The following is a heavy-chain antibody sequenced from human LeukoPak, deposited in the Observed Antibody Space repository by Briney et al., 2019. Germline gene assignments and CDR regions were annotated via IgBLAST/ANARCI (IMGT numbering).Heavy chain of an antibody. Sequence: PGGSLRLSCAASGFTFSNAWMSWVRQAPGKGLEWVGRIKSKTDGGTTDYAAPVRGRFTISRDDSENTLYLLMNSLKTDDTAVYYCATEADGGPDYWGQGTLVTVSS. D-gene: IGHD4-23*01. CDR2: IKSKTDGGTT. J-gene: IGHJ4*02. CDR1: GFTFSNAW. CDR3: ATEADGGPDY. V-gene: IGHV3-15*01.